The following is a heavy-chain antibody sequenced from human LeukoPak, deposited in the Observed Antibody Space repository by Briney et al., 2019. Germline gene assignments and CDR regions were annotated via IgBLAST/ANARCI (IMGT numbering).Heavy chain of an antibody. Sequence: GRSLRLSCAASGFTFDDYAMHWVRQAPGKGLEWVSGISWNSGSIGYADSVKGRFTISRDNAKNSLYLEMNSLRGEDTAVYYCTRSGDGAFDNWGPGTMVTVSS. CDR3: TRSGDGAFDN. V-gene: IGHV3-9*01. J-gene: IGHJ3*02. CDR1: GFTFDDYA. D-gene: IGHD3-10*01. CDR2: ISWNSGSI.